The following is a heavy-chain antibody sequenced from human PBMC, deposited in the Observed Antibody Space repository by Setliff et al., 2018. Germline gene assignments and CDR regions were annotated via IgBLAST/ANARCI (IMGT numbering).Heavy chain of an antibody. D-gene: IGHD3-22*01. CDR2: MKHDGGEK. J-gene: IGHJ6*03. Sequence: ETLSLSCAASGFTFSTYWMTWVRQAPGKGLEWVANMKHDGGEKYYVDSVKGRFTISRDNAKNSLYLQMNSLRAEDTAVYYCARVTYHYESSGWATYYYYMDVWGKGTTVTVSS. V-gene: IGHV3-7*03. CDR1: GFTFSTYW. CDR3: ARVTYHYESSGWATYYYYMDV.